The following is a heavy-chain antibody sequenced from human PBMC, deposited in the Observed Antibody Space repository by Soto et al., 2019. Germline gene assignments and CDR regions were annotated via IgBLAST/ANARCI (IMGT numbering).Heavy chain of an antibody. D-gene: IGHD6-13*01. J-gene: IGHJ4*02. CDR1: GGSISSGGYY. Sequence: QVQLQESGPGLVKPSHTLSLTCTVSGGSISSGGYYWSWIRQHPGKGLEWIGYIYYSGRTYYNQSLKSRVTISVDTSKNQFSLKLSSVTAADTAVYYCARQQLDRSSVLLFDYWGQGTLVTVSS. CDR2: IYYSGRT. CDR3: ARQQLDRSSVLLFDY. V-gene: IGHV4-31*03.